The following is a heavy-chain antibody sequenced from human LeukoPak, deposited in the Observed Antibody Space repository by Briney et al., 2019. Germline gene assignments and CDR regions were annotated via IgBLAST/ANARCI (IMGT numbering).Heavy chain of an antibody. CDR3: ARVRLGGGYDLDY. V-gene: IGHV3-74*01. D-gene: IGHD5-12*01. J-gene: IGHJ4*02. CDR2: INSDGSNT. Sequence: PGGSLRLSCAASGFTFSSYWMHWVRQAPGKGLVWVSRINSDGSNTIYADSVKGRFTISRDNAKNTLYLQMNSLRAEDTAVYYCARVRLGGGYDLDYWGQGTLVTVSS. CDR1: GFTFSSYW.